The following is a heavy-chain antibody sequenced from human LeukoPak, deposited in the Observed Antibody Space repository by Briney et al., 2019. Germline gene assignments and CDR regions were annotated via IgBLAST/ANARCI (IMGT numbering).Heavy chain of an antibody. CDR2: ISGSGGST. V-gene: IGHV3-23*01. CDR3: AKDPGGSGGSCYHDD. Sequence: GGSLRLSCAASGFTFSSYGMSWVRQAPGEGLEWVSCISGSGGSTCYAHYVKGRFTISRDNSKNTLYLQMNSLRAEDTAVYYCAKDPGGSGGSCYHDDWGQGTPVTVAS. CDR1: GFTFSSYG. D-gene: IGHD2-15*01. J-gene: IGHJ4*02.